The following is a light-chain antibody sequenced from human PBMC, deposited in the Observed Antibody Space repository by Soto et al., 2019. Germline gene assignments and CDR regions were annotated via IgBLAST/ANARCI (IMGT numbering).Light chain of an antibody. V-gene: IGKV1-5*03. CDR2: KAS. CDR1: QSISSW. Sequence: DIQMTQSPSTLSASVGDRVTITCRASQSISSWLAWYQQKPGKAPKLLIYKASSLESGVPSRFSGSGSGTEFTLTISSLQPDDFATYYRQQYNSYPLTFGGGTNVDIK. CDR3: QQYNSYPLT. J-gene: IGKJ4*01.